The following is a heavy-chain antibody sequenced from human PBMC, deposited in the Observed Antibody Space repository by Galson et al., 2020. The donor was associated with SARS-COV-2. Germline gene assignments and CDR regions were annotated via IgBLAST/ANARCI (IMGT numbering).Heavy chain of an antibody. D-gene: IGHD1-26*01. CDR2: ISYDGSNK. J-gene: IGHJ4*02. CDR3: ARHRSGGYYGSFDY. Sequence: GGSLRLSCAASGFTFSNYAMHWVRQAPGKGLEWVAVISYDGSNKYYADSVKGRFTISRDNSKNTLCLQMNSLRTEDTAVYYCARHRSGGYYGSFDYWGQGTLVTVSS. CDR1: GFTFSNYA. V-gene: IGHV3-30*04.